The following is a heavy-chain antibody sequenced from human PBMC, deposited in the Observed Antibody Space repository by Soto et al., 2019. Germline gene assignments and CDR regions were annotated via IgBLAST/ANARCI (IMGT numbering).Heavy chain of an antibody. CDR3: AGDPHPPRE. V-gene: IGHV1-18*01. CDR1: GYTFTSYH. J-gene: IGHJ4*02. CDR2: ISAYNGNT. Sequence: QVQLVQSGAEVKKPGASVKVSCKASGYTFTSYHITWVRQAPGQGLEWMGWISAYNGNTNYAQKLKGRVTMTTDPSTSTANRELRSLRADDTAWYYRAGDPHPPREWGQGTLVTVSS.